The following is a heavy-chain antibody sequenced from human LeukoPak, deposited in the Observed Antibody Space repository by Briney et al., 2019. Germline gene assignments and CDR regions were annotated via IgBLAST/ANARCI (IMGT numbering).Heavy chain of an antibody. CDR3: ARGPILRFLEWLLTSDAFDI. Sequence: ASVKVSCKASGYTFTSYYMHWVRQAPGQGLEWMGGIIPIFGTANYAQKFQGRVTITTDESTSTAYMELSSLRSEDTAVYYCARGPILRFLEWLLTSDAFDIWGQGTMVTVSS. CDR2: IIPIFGTA. D-gene: IGHD3-3*01. J-gene: IGHJ3*02. V-gene: IGHV1-69*05. CDR1: GYTFTSYY.